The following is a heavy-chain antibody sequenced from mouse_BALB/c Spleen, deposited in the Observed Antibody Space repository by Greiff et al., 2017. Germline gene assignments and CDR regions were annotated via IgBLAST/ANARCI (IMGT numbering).Heavy chain of an antibody. Sequence: EVKLMESGGGLVQPGGSLKLSCAASGFDFSRYWMSWVRQAPGKGLEWIGEINPDSSTINYTPSLKDKFIISRDNAKNTLYLQMSKVRSEDTALYYCARLGGNFYAMDYWGQGTSVTVSS. V-gene: IGHV4-1*02. CDR3: ARLGGNFYAMDY. J-gene: IGHJ4*01. D-gene: IGHD2-1*01. CDR2: INPDSSTI. CDR1: GFDFSRYW.